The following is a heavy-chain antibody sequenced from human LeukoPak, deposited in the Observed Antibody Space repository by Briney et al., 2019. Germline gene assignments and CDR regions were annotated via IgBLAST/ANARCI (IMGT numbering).Heavy chain of an antibody. CDR2: IYHSGST. CDR3: ARARFGEPNFDY. Sequence: SETLSLTCTVSGGSISSGGYYWSWIRQPPGKGLEWIGYIYHSGSTYYNPSLKSRVTISVDRSKNQFSLKLSSVTAADTAVYYCARARFGEPNFDYWGQGTLVTVSS. J-gene: IGHJ4*02. CDR1: GGSISSGGYY. D-gene: IGHD3-10*01. V-gene: IGHV4-30-2*01.